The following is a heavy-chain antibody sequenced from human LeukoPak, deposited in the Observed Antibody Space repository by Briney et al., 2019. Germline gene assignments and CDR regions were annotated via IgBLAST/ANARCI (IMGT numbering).Heavy chain of an antibody. Sequence: GGSLRLSCAASGFTFSSYSMNWVRQAPGKRLEWVSSISSSSSYIYYADSVKGRFTISRDNAKNSLYLQMNSLRAEDTAVYYCARDRGYCSGGSCYDGDFQHWGQGTLVTVSS. J-gene: IGHJ1*01. CDR2: ISSSSSYI. CDR3: ARDRGYCSGGSCYDGDFQH. V-gene: IGHV3-21*01. D-gene: IGHD2-15*01. CDR1: GFTFSSYS.